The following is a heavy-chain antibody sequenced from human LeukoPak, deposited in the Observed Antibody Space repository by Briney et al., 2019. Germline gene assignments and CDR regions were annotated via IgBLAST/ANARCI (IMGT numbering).Heavy chain of an antibody. V-gene: IGHV3-7*02. CDR1: GFTFSNYW. D-gene: IGHD1-26*01. CDR3: SYYSVNYSGFDY. Sequence: GGSLRLSCAAFGFTFSNYWMRWCRQTPGKGLEWVATINQNGSDKYYVDSVKGRFTISRDNSKNSLYLQMNSLRAEDTGESYWSYYSVNYSGFDYWGQGTLVTVSS. J-gene: IGHJ4*02. CDR2: INQNGSDK.